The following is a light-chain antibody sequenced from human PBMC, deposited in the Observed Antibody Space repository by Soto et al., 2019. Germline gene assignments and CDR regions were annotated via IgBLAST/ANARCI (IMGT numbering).Light chain of an antibody. CDR3: QQYSASQWT. CDR1: QNLSSSC. J-gene: IGKJ1*01. V-gene: IGKV3-20*01. Sequence: ETLLTQSPVTLSLSPGERATLSCRASQNLSSSCLAWYQQNPGQAPRLLIYDASSRAADIPDRFSGSGSGTDFTLTISRLEPEDFAVYVCQQYSASQWTLGQGTKVEI. CDR2: DAS.